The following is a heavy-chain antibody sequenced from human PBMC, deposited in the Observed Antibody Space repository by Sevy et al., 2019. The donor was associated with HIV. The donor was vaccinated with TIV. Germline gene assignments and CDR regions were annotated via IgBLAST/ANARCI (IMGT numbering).Heavy chain of an antibody. CDR1: GNSFTSYW. CDR3: ASDRRVGASDGFNI. CDR2: IYPGDFDT. D-gene: IGHD1-26*01. Sequence: GESLKISCKDSGNSFTSYWIGWVRQMPGKGLEWMGIIYPGDFDTRYSPSFQGQVTISVDKSISTAYLQWSSLKASETAMYYCASDRRVGASDGFNIWGQGTMVTVSS. V-gene: IGHV5-51*01. J-gene: IGHJ3*02.